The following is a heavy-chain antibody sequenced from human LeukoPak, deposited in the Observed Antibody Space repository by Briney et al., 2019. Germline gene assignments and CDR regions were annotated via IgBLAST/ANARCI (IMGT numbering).Heavy chain of an antibody. CDR2: IKQDGSDK. CDR3: ARDLGVVYYYGMDV. Sequence: GSLRLSCAASGFSFSSYWMIWVRQAPGRGLEWVANIKQDGSDKYHVDSVKGRFTISRDNAKNSLYLQMNSLRAEDTAVYYCARDLGVVYYYGMDVWGQGTTVIVSS. J-gene: IGHJ6*02. CDR1: GFSFSSYW. D-gene: IGHD3-16*01. V-gene: IGHV3-7*01.